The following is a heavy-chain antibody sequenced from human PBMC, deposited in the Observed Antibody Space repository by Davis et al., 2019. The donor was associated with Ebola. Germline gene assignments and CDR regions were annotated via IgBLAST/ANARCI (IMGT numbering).Heavy chain of an antibody. J-gene: IGHJ4*02. CDR1: GFTYSSHA. V-gene: IGHV3-23*01. Sequence: GESLKISCAASGFTYSSHAMRWVRQAPGKGLEWVSAITSSGSSTYYADSVKCRFTISRDNSKNTVFLQMTSLRAEDTAVYYCAKRTAGSQAFVDYWGQGTLVTVSS. CDR2: ITSSGSST. D-gene: IGHD1-1*01. CDR3: AKRTAGSQAFVDY.